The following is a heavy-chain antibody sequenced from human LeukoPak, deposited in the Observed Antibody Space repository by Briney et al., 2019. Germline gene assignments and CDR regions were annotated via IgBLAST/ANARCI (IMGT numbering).Heavy chain of an antibody. D-gene: IGHD3-10*01. CDR2: ISSSSYT. Sequence: GGSLRLSCAASGFILSDYYMSWIRQAPGKGLEWVSYISSSSYTINADSVKGRFTVFRDNAKNLVFLQMNRLRAEDTAVYYCARDRGDSGSSDYWGQGTLVTVSS. V-gene: IGHV3-11*06. J-gene: IGHJ4*02. CDR1: GFILSDYY. CDR3: ARDRGDSGSSDY.